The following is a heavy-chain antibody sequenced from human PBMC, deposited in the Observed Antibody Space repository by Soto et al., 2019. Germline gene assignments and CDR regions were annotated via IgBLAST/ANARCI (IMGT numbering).Heavy chain of an antibody. CDR2: IYPGDSDT. CDR3: ASHDAYSNYYYYMDV. CDR1: GYSFTSYW. V-gene: IGHV5-51*01. J-gene: IGHJ6*03. D-gene: IGHD4-4*01. Sequence: PGESLKISCKGSGYSFTSYWIGWVRQMPGKGLEWMGIIYPGDSDTRYSPSFQGQVTISADKSISTAYLQWSSLKASDTAMYYCASHDAYSNYYYYMDVWGKGTTVTVAS.